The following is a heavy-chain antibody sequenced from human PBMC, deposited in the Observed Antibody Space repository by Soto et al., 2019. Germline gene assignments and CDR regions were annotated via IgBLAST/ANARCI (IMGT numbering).Heavy chain of an antibody. Sequence: ASVKVSCKTSGYTFSTYPISWVRQAPGQGLEWVGWISTYNGKTNYGQKFQGRVTITTDTSASTAYMNLRDLRSDDTAVYYCARDRVEAALGTFDQWGQGTLVTVSS. CDR3: ARDRVEAALGTFDQ. D-gene: IGHD6-13*01. CDR2: ISTYNGKT. CDR1: GYTFSTYP. J-gene: IGHJ4*02. V-gene: IGHV1-18*01.